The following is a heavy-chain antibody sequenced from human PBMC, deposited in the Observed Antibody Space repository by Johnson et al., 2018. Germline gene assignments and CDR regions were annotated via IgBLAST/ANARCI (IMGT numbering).Heavy chain of an antibody. V-gene: IGHV3-15*07. Sequence: VQLVESGGGLVKPGGSLRLSCAASGFTFSSYSMNWVRQAPGKGLEWVGRIKSKTDDGATDYAAPVKGRFTISRDDSKNTMFLQMNSLKTEDKAVYYCTTASGISVYPFDCSYYYMDVWGKGTSVTVSS. CDR2: IKSKTDDGAT. D-gene: IGHD2-2*01. J-gene: IGHJ6*03. CDR3: TTASGISVYPFDCSYYYMDV. CDR1: GFTFSSYS.